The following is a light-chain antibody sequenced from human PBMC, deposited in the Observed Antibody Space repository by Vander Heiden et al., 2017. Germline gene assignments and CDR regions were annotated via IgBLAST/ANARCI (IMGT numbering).Light chain of an antibody. CDR3: LQLNSYAWT. J-gene: IGKJ1*01. CDR1: QDVSSY. V-gene: IGKV1-9*01. CDR2: EVS. Sequence: GDRVTITCRASQDVSSYFAWYQQKPGKVPKLLIYEVSTLQAGVPSRFSGARSGTEFTLTISSLQAADFATYDCLQLNSYAWTFGQGTQVEIK.